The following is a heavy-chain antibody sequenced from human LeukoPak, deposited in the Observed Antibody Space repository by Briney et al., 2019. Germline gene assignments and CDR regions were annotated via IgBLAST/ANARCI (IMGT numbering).Heavy chain of an antibody. J-gene: IGHJ4*02. Sequence: GGSLRLSCAASGFTFSSYWVSWVRQAPGKGLEWVANIKQDGSEKYYVDSVKGRFTISRDNAKNSLYLQMNSLRAEDTAVYYCARDEYYYDSSGPPAYWGQGTLVTVSS. CDR3: ARDEYYYDSSGPPAY. V-gene: IGHV3-7*01. CDR1: GFTFSSYW. D-gene: IGHD3-22*01. CDR2: IKQDGSEK.